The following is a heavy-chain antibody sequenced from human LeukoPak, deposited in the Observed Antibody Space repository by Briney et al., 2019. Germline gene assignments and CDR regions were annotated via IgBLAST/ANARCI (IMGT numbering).Heavy chain of an antibody. CDR2: ITPIFGTA. V-gene: IGHV1-69*05. J-gene: IGHJ4*02. CDR3: ARAEGYSYGKFDY. D-gene: IGHD5-18*01. Sequence: SVKVSCKASGGTFSSYAISWVRQAPGQGLEWMGRITPIFGTANYAQKFQGRVTITTDESTSTAYMELSSLRSEDTAVYYCARAEGYSYGKFDYWGQGTLVTVSS. CDR1: GGTFSSYA.